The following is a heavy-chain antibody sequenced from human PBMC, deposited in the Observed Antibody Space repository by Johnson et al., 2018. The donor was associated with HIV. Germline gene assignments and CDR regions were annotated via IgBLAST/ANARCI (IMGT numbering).Heavy chain of an antibody. CDR1: GFTFNDYA. CDR3: AKAYSSTWRDAFDI. D-gene: IGHD6-13*01. Sequence: VQLVESGGGLVQTGRSLRLSCAASGFTFNDYAMHWVRQAPGKGLEWVSGISWNSGSIEYEDSVKGRFTISRDNAKKSLYLQMNSLRAEDTALYYCAKAYSSTWRDAFDIWGQGTMVTVSS. CDR2: ISWNSGSI. V-gene: IGHV3-9*01. J-gene: IGHJ3*02.